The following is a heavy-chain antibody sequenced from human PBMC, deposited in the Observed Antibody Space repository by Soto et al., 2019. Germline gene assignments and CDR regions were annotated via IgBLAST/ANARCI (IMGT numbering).Heavy chain of an antibody. D-gene: IGHD6-6*01. CDR1: GGSISSYY. V-gene: IGHV4-59*01. Sequence: QVQLQESGPGLVKPSETLSLTCTVSGGSISSYYWSWIRQPPGKGLEWIGYIYYSGSTNYNPSLKSRVALSVDTSKNQFSLRLSSVTAADTAVYYCARGGTAYWEPLVRSYYYYYMDVWGKGTTVTVSS. CDR2: IYYSGST. CDR3: ARGGTAYWEPLVRSYYYYYMDV. J-gene: IGHJ6*03.